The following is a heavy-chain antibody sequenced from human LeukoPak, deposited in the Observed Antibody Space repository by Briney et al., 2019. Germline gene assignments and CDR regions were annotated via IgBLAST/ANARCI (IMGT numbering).Heavy chain of an antibody. CDR1: GYTFTSYG. CDR3: ARGKQLVRSVYYYGMDV. Sequence: ASVKVSCKASGYTFTSYGISWVRQAPGQGLEWMGWISAYNGNTNYAQKLQGRVTMTTDTSTSTAYMKLRSLRSDDTAVYYCARGKQLVRSVYYYGMDVWGQGTTVTVSS. D-gene: IGHD6-6*01. V-gene: IGHV1-18*01. J-gene: IGHJ6*02. CDR2: ISAYNGNT.